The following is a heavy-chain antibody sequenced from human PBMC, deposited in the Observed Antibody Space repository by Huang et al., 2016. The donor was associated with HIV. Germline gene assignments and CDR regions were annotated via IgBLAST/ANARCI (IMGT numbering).Heavy chain of an antibody. D-gene: IGHD1-26*01. Sequence: QVQLVESGGGLVKPGGSLRLSCAASGFTFSDYYMSWIRQGPGKGLEWVSWISISGSTIYYADSVKGRFTISMDNAKNSLYLQMNNLRAEDTAVYYCARERMVGSTGIFDYWGQGTLVTVSS. CDR2: ISISGSTI. CDR1: GFTFSDYY. CDR3: ARERMVGSTGIFDY. V-gene: IGHV3-11*01. J-gene: IGHJ4*02.